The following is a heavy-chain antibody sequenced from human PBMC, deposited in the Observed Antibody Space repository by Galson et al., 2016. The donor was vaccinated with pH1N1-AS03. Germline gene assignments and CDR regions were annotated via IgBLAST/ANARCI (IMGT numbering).Heavy chain of an antibody. CDR3: APDHNETSDIRGGWDY. Sequence: SVKVSCKASGGNFRTHPISWVRQAPGQGLEWMGGIMPVFGPAKYAQKFQGRVTISADESTSTAYMELNTLRPEDTAVYYFAPDHNETSDIRGGWDYWGRGTPVTVSS. J-gene: IGHJ2*01. V-gene: IGHV1-69*13. CDR1: GGNFRTHP. D-gene: IGHD3-22*01. CDR2: IMPVFGPA.